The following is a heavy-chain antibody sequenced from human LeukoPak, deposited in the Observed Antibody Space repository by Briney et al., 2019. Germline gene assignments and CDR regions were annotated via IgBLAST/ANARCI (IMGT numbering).Heavy chain of an antibody. CDR2: ISYDGSNK. J-gene: IGHJ4*02. D-gene: IGHD5-18*01. V-gene: IGHV3-30*03. CDR3: ARPSSGYSYGYDFDY. Sequence: GGPLRLSCAASGFTFSSYGMHWVRQAPGKGLEWVAVISYDGSNKYYADSVKGRFTISRDNSKNTLYLQMNSLRAEDTAVYYCARPSSGYSYGYDFDYWGQGTLVTVSS. CDR1: GFTFSSYG.